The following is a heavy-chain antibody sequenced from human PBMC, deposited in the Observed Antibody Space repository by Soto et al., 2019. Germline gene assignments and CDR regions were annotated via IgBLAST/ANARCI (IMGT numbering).Heavy chain of an antibody. J-gene: IGHJ2*01. CDR1: GGSISSSNW. D-gene: IGHD2-2*02. CDR2: IYHSGST. Sequence: QVQLQESGPGLVKPSGTLSLTCAVSGGSISSSNWWSWVRQPPGKGLEWIGEIYHSGSTNYTPSLKSRVTISVDKPKNQFSLKLSSVTAADTAVYYCARPHCSSTSCYNWYFDLWGRGTLVTVSS. CDR3: ARPHCSSTSCYNWYFDL. V-gene: IGHV4-4*02.